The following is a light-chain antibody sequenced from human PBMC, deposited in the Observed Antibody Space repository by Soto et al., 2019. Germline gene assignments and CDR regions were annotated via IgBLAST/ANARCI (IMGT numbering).Light chain of an antibody. Sequence: EVVLTQSPATLSLSPGERATLSCRASQSVTKYLAWYQQKPGQALRLLIYGISKRATDIPDRFSGSGSGTEFTLTISSLQPEDFATYYCQQHGQWPITFGQGTRLEIK. CDR1: QSVTKY. CDR3: QQHGQWPIT. CDR2: GIS. V-gene: IGKV3-11*01. J-gene: IGKJ5*01.